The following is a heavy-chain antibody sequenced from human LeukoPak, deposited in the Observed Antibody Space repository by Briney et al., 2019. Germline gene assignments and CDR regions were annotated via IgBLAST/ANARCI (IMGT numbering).Heavy chain of an antibody. CDR3: ARHEYQVFPPANWFDP. V-gene: IGHV4-39*02. CDR2: FHYSGSN. CDR1: GDSVNSSNFF. J-gene: IGHJ5*02. Sequence: SDTLSLTCTVSGDSVNSSNFFWGWIRQPPGKGLEWIGSFHYSGSNFYNPSLKSRLTISVDTSRNHFSLKLTSVTAADKAVYYCARHEYQVFPPANWFDPWGQGTLVTVSS. D-gene: IGHD6-6*01.